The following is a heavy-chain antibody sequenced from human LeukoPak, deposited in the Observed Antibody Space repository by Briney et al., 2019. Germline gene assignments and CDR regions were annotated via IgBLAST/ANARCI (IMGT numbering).Heavy chain of an antibody. Sequence: GGSLRLSCAASGFTFGTYAMSWVRQAPGQGLEWVSAISGSAANTYYADPVQGRFIISRDNSKNSLYLQMKSLRAEDTATYYCAKGCSGVRRAGCAFFYYGMDVWGQGTTVTVS. CDR3: AKGCSGVRRAGCAFFYYGMDV. V-gene: IGHV3-23*01. CDR2: ISGSAANT. CDR1: GFTFGTYA. D-gene: IGHD2-15*01. J-gene: IGHJ6*02.